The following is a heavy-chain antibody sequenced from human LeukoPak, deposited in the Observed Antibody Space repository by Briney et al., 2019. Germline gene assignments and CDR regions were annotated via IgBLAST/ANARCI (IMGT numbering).Heavy chain of an antibody. D-gene: IGHD6-19*01. CDR1: GYTFTSYD. Sequence: ASVKVSCKASGYTFTSYDINWVRQATGQGLEWMGWMNPNSGNTGYAQKFQGRVTMTRNTPISTAYMELSSLRSEDTAVYYCAVLAGSSRPYYYYYGMDVWGQGTTVTVSS. V-gene: IGHV1-8*01. CDR2: MNPNSGNT. CDR3: AVLAGSSRPYYYYYGMDV. J-gene: IGHJ6*02.